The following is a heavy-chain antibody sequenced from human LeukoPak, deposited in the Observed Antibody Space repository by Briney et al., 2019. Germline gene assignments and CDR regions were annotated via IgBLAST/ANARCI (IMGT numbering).Heavy chain of an antibody. D-gene: IGHD6-19*01. CDR2: ISWNSGSI. CDR1: GFIFSNYA. Sequence: GGSLRLSCAGSGFIFSNYAMHWVRQPPGKGLEWVSGISWNSGSIDYADSVKGRFTISRDNAKNSLYLQMNSLRVEDTAFYYCAKDNRRHYTSGPNPDSLHWGQGALVTVSS. J-gene: IGHJ4*02. CDR3: AKDNRRHYTSGPNPDSLH. V-gene: IGHV3-9*01.